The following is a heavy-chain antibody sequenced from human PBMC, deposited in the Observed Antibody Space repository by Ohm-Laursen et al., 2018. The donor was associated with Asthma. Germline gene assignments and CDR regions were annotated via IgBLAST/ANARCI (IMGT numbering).Heavy chain of an antibody. CDR2: ISTGHITI. D-gene: IGHD4-23*01. J-gene: IGHJ6*02. CDR1: GFTLSSYS. Sequence: GSLRLSCAASGFTLSSYSMNWVRQAPGKGLEWVSYISTGHITIYYADSVKGRFTISRDNAKNTLYLQMNSLRAEDTAVYYCAKTIVGTTVVTSGLYYYYGMDVWGQGTTVTVSS. CDR3: AKTIVGTTVVTSGLYYYYGMDV. V-gene: IGHV3-48*01.